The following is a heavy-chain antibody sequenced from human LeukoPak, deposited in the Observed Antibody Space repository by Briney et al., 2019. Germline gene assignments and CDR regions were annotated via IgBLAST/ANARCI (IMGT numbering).Heavy chain of an antibody. J-gene: IGHJ4*02. D-gene: IGHD3-22*01. CDR1: GFTFSNAW. Sequence: GGSLRLSCVASGFTFSNAWMSWVRQAPGKGLEWVGRIKSKTDGGTTDHAAPVKGRFTISRDDSKNTLYLQMNSLKTEDTAVYYCTTVTYDSSGYYPFDYWGQGTLVTVSS. V-gene: IGHV3-15*01. CDR3: TTVTYDSSGYYPFDY. CDR2: IKSKTDGGTT.